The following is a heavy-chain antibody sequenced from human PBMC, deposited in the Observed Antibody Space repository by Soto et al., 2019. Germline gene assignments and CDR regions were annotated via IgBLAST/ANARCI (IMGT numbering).Heavy chain of an antibody. CDR3: VRTWYGFAI. J-gene: IGHJ3*02. D-gene: IGHD2-8*02. Sequence: EVQLVESGGGLVQPGGSLRLSCAASGFTFSTYWMHWVRQAPEKGLLWVSHINGDGSYTDFADSVKGRFTISRDNATNTVYLQMQSLRVEETAVYFCVRTWYGFAIWGPGTMVTVSS. CDR1: GFTFSTYW. V-gene: IGHV3-74*01. CDR2: INGDGSYT.